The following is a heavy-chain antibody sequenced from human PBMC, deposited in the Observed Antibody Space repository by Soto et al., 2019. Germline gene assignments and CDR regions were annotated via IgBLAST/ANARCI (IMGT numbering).Heavy chain of an antibody. Sequence: SETLSLTCAVSGGSISSGGYSWSWIRQPPGKGLEWIGYIYHSGSTYYNPSLKSRVTISVDRSKNQFSLKLSSVTAADTAVYYCAKNSYCSGGSCYWGYYYGMDVWGQGTTVT. CDR1: GGSISSGGYS. CDR3: AKNSYCSGGSCYWGYYYGMDV. D-gene: IGHD2-15*01. V-gene: IGHV4-30-2*01. CDR2: IYHSGST. J-gene: IGHJ6*02.